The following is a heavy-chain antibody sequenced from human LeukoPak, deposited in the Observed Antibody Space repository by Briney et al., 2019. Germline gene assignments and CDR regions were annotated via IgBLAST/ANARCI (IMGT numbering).Heavy chain of an antibody. D-gene: IGHD3-3*01. J-gene: IGHJ4*02. CDR3: ARELRFLEWS. V-gene: IGHV4-59*01. Sequence: PSETLSLTCSISGDSLSIFYWSWIRQAPGKGLEWIGSIHRGGTTNYSPSLKSRVTISVDTSKNQFSLKVSSVTDADTAVYFCARELRFLEWSWGQGTLVTVSS. CDR1: GDSLSIFY. CDR2: IHRGGTT.